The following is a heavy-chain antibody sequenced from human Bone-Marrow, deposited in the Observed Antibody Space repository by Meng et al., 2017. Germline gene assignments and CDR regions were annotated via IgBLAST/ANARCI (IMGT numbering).Heavy chain of an antibody. V-gene: IGHV4-38-2*02. CDR3: ARGITMIVVVITTGGYAFDI. CDR2: IYHSGST. D-gene: IGHD3-22*01. CDR1: GYSIISGYY. Sequence: SETLSLTCTVPGYSIISGYYWGWIRQPPGKGLEWIGSIYHSGSTYYNPSLKSRVTISVDTSKNQFSLKLSSVTAADTAVYYCARGITMIVVVITTGGYAFDIWGQGTMVTVSS. J-gene: IGHJ3*02.